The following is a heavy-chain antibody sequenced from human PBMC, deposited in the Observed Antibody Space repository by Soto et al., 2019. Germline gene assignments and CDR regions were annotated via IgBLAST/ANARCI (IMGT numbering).Heavy chain of an antibody. D-gene: IGHD4-17*01. CDR3: TRDKTVITLFDP. Sequence: QVQLVQSGAEVKKPGASVKVSCKTSGFTFINYYMHWVREAPGQGLEWMGVINPSGDETVYAQKFLGRLAVTRDRSTSTVDMELSSLSSEDTAMYYCTRDKTVITLFDPWGQGTLVTVSS. CDR2: INPSGDET. J-gene: IGHJ5*02. V-gene: IGHV1-46*01. CDR1: GFTFINYY.